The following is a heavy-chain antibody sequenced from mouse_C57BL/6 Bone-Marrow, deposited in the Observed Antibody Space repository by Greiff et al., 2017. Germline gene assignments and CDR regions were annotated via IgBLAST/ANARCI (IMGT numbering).Heavy chain of an antibody. CDR1: EYEFPSHD. CDR2: INSDGGST. CDR3: ARHHGNYYAMDY. D-gene: IGHD2-1*01. V-gene: IGHV5-2*01. Sequence: DVHLVESGGGLVQPGESLKLSCESNEYEFPSHDMSWVRTTPEKRLELVAAINSDGGSTYYPDTMERRFIISRDNTKKTLYLQMSSLRSEDTALDYCARHHGNYYAMDYWGQGTSVTVSS. J-gene: IGHJ4*01.